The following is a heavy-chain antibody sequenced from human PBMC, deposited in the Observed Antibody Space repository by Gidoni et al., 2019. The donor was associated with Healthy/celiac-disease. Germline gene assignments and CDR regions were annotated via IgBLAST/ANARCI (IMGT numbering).Heavy chain of an antibody. CDR2: INHSGST. CDR1: GGSFSGYY. J-gene: IGHJ3*02. Sequence: QVQLQQWGAGLLKPSETLSLTCAVYGGSFSGYYWSWIRQPPGKGLEWIGEINHSGSTNYNPSLKSRVTISVDTSKNQFSLKLSSVTAADTAVYYCARANPLLRLGELCSAFDIWGQGTMVTVSS. V-gene: IGHV4-34*01. CDR3: ARANPLLRLGELCSAFDI. D-gene: IGHD3-16*01.